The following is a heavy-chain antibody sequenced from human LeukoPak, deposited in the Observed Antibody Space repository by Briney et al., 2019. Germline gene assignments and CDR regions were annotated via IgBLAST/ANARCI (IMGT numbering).Heavy chain of an antibody. Sequence: GASVKVSCKAPGYTFTGYYMHWARQAPGQGLEWMGWINPNSGGTDYAQKFQGRVTMTRDTSISTAYMELSRLRSDDTAVYYCARDKGVWSGYFDYWGQGTLVTVSS. D-gene: IGHD3-3*01. J-gene: IGHJ4*02. CDR3: ARDKGVWSGYFDY. CDR1: GYTFTGYY. CDR2: INPNSGGT. V-gene: IGHV1-2*02.